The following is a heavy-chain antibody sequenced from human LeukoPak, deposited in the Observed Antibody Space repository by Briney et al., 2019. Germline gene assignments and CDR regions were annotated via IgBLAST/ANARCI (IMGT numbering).Heavy chain of an antibody. CDR3: ARVERLRLGELSAPWAMDV. D-gene: IGHD3-16*02. J-gene: IGHJ6*02. Sequence: RPGGSLRLSCAASGFTFSSYEIQWVRQAPGKGLEWISYGSQSGATTYFADSVKGRFIISRDNAKNSLYMQMNSLRAEDTAVHYCARVERLRLGELSAPWAMDVWAKGPRSPSP. CDR1: GFTFSSYE. V-gene: IGHV3-48*03. CDR2: GSQSGATT.